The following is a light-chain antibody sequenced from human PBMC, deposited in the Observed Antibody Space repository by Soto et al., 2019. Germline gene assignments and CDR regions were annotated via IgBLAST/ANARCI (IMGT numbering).Light chain of an antibody. CDR2: DTF. CDR1: TGAVTSGHF. V-gene: IGLV7-46*01. J-gene: IGLJ3*02. CDR3: LLLHGGPWV. Sequence: QTVVTQEPSLTVSPGGTVTLTCGSSTGAVTSGHFPYWFQQQPGQAPKTLIYDTFNRHSWTPARFSGSLLGGKAALTLSGAQPEDEAEYYGLLLHGGPWVFGGGTKLTVL.